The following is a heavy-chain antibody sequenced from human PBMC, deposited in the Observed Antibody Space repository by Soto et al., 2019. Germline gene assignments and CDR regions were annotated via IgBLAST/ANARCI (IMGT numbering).Heavy chain of an antibody. CDR2: SYYTGAT. Sequence: SETLSLTCTVSVGSITGYYWSWIRQSPGKGLEWIGCSYYTGATNYNPSLKSRVTISIGTSKNQVSLTLSSATAADTAVYYCGRERTPRRGFEYWGQGTQVRLL. V-gene: IGHV4-59*01. J-gene: IGHJ4*02. D-gene: IGHD1-26*01. CDR1: VGSITGYY. CDR3: GRERTPRRGFEY.